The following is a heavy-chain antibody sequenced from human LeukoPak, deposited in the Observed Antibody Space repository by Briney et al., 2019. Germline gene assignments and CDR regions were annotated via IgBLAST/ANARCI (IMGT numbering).Heavy chain of an antibody. CDR3: ARDRSYLRFLEWLSDSRQYYYYGMDV. D-gene: IGHD3-3*01. Sequence: ASVKVSCKASGYTFTGYYMHWVRQAPGQGLEWMGWINPNSGGTNYAQKFQGRVTMTRDTSISTAYMELSRLRSDDTAVYYCARDRSYLRFLEWLSDSRQYYYYGMDVWGQGTTVTVSS. CDR1: GYTFTGYY. J-gene: IGHJ6*02. V-gene: IGHV1-2*02. CDR2: INPNSGGT.